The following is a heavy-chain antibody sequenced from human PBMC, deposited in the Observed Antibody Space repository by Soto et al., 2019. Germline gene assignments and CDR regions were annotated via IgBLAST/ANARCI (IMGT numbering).Heavy chain of an antibody. D-gene: IGHD1-26*01. CDR3: ARGPRGLSLLDY. J-gene: IGHJ4*02. V-gene: IGHV3-74*01. CDR1: GFTFSGDW. Sequence: EVQLVESGGGLVQPGGSLRLSCAASGFTFSGDWMHWVRQAAGKGLVWVARINMDGSSTNYADSVKGRFTISRDNAKNTLYLQMNSLRVDDTAVYYCARGPRGLSLLDYWGQGALVTVSS. CDR2: INMDGSST.